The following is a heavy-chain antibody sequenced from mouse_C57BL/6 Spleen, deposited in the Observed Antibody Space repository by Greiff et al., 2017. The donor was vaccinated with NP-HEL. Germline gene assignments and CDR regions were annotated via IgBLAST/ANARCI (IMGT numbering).Heavy chain of an antibody. D-gene: IGHD1-1*01. J-gene: IGHJ2*01. Sequence: QVQLQQPGAELVRPGSSVKLSCKASGYTFTSCWMDWVKQRPGQGLEWIGNIYPSDSETHYNQKFKDKATLTVDKSSSTAYMQLSSLTSEDSAVYYCALHLLLDPYWGQGTTLTVSS. CDR2: IYPSDSET. CDR1: GYTFTSCW. V-gene: IGHV1-61*01. CDR3: ALHLLLDPY.